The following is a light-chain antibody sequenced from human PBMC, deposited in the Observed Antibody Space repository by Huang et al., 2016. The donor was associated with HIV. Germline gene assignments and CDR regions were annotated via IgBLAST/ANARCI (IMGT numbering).Light chain of an antibody. CDR1: QSVSSN. CDR2: GAS. V-gene: IGKV3-15*01. J-gene: IGKJ5*01. Sequence: EIVMTQSPVTLSVSPGERATLSCRASQSVSSNLAWYQQKHGQAPRLRIYGASTRATGVPARFSGSGAGTEFTLTISSLQSEDFALYYCQQYNNWPPITFGRGTRLEIK. CDR3: QQYNNWPPIT.